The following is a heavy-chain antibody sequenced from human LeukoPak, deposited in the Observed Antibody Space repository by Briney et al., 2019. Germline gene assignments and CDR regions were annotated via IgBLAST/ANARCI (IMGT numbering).Heavy chain of an antibody. CDR3: ARALTPYSGYDPLGLD. CDR2: FNPEDGET. V-gene: IGHV1-24*01. D-gene: IGHD5-12*01. CDR1: GYTLTELS. Sequence: ASVKVSCKVSGYTLTELSMHWVRQAPGKGLEWMGGFNPEDGETIYAQKFQGRVTMTEDTSTDAAYMELSSLRSEDTAVYYCARALTPYSGYDPLGLDWGQGTLVTVSS. J-gene: IGHJ4*02.